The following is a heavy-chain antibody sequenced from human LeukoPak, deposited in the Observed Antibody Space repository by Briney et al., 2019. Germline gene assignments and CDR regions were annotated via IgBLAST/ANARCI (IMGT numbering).Heavy chain of an antibody. V-gene: IGHV4-34*01. Sequence: SETLSLTCAVYGGSFSGYYWSWIRQPPGKGLEWIGGINHSGSTNYNPSLKSRVTISVDTSKNQFSLKLSSVTAADTAVYYCARGAYYYGSGSYYIPSWFDPWGQGTLVTVSS. D-gene: IGHD3-10*01. CDR3: ARGAYYYGSGSYYIPSWFDP. J-gene: IGHJ5*02. CDR1: GGSFSGYY. CDR2: INHSGST.